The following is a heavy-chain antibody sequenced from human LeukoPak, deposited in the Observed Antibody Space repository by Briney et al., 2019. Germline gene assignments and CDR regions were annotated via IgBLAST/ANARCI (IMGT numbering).Heavy chain of an antibody. CDR2: ISSSSSTI. Sequence: GGSLRLSCAASGFTFSDYYMSWIRQAPGKGLEWVSYISSSSSTIYYADSVKGRFTISRDNAKNSLYLQMNSLRAEDTAVYYCARLVATTDWYFDLWGRGTLVTVSS. CDR1: GFTFSDYY. CDR3: ARLVATTDWYFDL. V-gene: IGHV3-11*04. J-gene: IGHJ2*01. D-gene: IGHD5-12*01.